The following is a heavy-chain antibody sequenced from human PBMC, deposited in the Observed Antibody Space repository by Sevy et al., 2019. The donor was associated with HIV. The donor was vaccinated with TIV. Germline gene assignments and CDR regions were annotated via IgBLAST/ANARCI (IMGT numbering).Heavy chain of an antibody. CDR2: ISGSGGSK. Sequence: GGSLRLSCAASGFTFSSYAMSWVRQAPGKGLEWVSAISGSGGSKYYADSVKVRFTISRDNSNNTLYLQMNSLRAEDTAVYDCGKVDSSGYYSVSGFDYWGQGTLVTVSS. CDR3: GKVDSSGYYSVSGFDY. CDR1: GFTFSSYA. D-gene: IGHD3-22*01. V-gene: IGHV3-23*01. J-gene: IGHJ4*02.